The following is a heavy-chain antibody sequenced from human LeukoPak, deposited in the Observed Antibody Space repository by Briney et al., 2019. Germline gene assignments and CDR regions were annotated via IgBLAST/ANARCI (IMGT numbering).Heavy chain of an antibody. J-gene: IGHJ5*02. CDR1: GFTFSSYA. D-gene: IGHD5-12*01. Sequence: GGSLRLSCAASGFTFSSYAMHWVRQAPGKGLKWVAVISYDGSNKYYADSVKGRFTISRDNSKNTLYLQMNSLRAEDTAVYYCARGPPRGEWLLNWFDPWGQGTLVTVSS. CDR3: ARGPPRGEWLLNWFDP. V-gene: IGHV3-30-3*01. CDR2: ISYDGSNK.